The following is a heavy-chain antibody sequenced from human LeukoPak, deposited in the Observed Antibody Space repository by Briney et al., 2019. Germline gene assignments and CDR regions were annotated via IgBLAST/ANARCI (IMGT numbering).Heavy chain of an antibody. Sequence: GGSLRLSCAAPGFTFSSYSMNWVRQAPGKGLEWVSSISSSSYIYYADSVKGRFTISRDNAKNSLYLQMNSLRAEDTAVYYCAGGTTTVTTLDYWGQGTLVTVSS. CDR2: ISSSSYI. CDR3: AGGTTTVTTLDY. D-gene: IGHD4-17*01. V-gene: IGHV3-21*01. J-gene: IGHJ4*02. CDR1: GFTFSSYS.